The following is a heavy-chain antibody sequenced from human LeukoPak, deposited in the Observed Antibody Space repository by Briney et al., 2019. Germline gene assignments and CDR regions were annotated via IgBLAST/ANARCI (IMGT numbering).Heavy chain of an antibody. J-gene: IGHJ4*02. D-gene: IGHD6-6*01. CDR3: GRVIIAARPGMPAIPVLFDY. V-gene: IGHV1-18*01. CDR1: GYTFTSYG. Sequence: GASVKVSCKASGYTFTSYGVSWVRQAPGQGLEWMGWISAYNGNTNYAQKVQGRVTMTTDTSTSTAYMELRSLRSDDTAVYYCGRVIIAARPGMPAIPVLFDYWAKEPLVTVS. CDR2: ISAYNGNT.